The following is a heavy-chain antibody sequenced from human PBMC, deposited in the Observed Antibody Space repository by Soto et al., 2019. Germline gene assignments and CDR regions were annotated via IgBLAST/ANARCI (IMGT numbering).Heavy chain of an antibody. V-gene: IGHV3-23*01. CDR2: ISGSGGTT. CDR1: GFTFSSYA. D-gene: IGHD2-8*01. CDR3: ARDKDCTNGVCYEDWFDP. Sequence: HPGGSLRLSCAASGFTFSSYAMSWVRQAPGKGLEWVSAISGSGGTTYYADSVKGRFTISRDNAKNSLYLQMNSLRAEDTALYYCARDKDCTNGVCYEDWFDPWGQGTLVTVSS. J-gene: IGHJ5*02.